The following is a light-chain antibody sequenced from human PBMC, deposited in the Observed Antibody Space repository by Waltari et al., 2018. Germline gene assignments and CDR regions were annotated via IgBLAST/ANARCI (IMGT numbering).Light chain of an antibody. J-gene: IGLJ2*01. V-gene: IGLV1-47*01. Sequence: QSVLTQPPSASGTPGQRVTISSSGSTSKIGNNHLFWYQQLPGAAPKHLFGANHQWPPGVPDRLSGPNSGNTATLTISRVEAGDEADYYCQLWDLSSDHPLFGGGTKLTVL. CDR3: QLWDLSSDHPL. CDR1: TSKIGNNH. CDR2: ANH.